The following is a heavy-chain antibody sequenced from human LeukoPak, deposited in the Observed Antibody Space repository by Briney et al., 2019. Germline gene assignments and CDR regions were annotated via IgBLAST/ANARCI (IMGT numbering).Heavy chain of an antibody. CDR3: CVYKAANWFDP. V-gene: IGHV3-7*01. CDR2: INQDASET. CDR1: GITFSSYW. J-gene: IGHJ5*02. D-gene: IGHD5/OR15-5a*01. Sequence: GGSLRLSCAASGITFSSYWMSWVRQAPGKGLEWVANINQDASETQYADSVQGRFTNSRDNAKNSLYVQMNSLRVEDTAIYYCCVYKAANWFDPWGQGTLVTVSS.